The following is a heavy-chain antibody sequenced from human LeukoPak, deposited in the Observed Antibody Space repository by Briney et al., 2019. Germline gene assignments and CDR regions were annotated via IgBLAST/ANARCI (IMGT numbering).Heavy chain of an antibody. CDR2: INHSGST. V-gene: IGHV4-34*01. Sequence: SETLSLTCAVYGGSFSGCYWSWIRQPPGKGLEWIGEINHSGSTNYNPSLKSRVTISVDTSKNQFSLKLSSVTAADTAVYYCARGKNVVVPAAVRYYYYMDVWGKGTTVTVSS. CDR1: GGSFSGCY. D-gene: IGHD2-2*01. J-gene: IGHJ6*03. CDR3: ARGKNVVVPAAVRYYYYMDV.